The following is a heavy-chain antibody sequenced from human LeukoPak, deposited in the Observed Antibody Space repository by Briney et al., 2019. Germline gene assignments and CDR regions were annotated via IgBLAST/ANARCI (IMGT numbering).Heavy chain of an antibody. J-gene: IGHJ6*03. D-gene: IGHD2-2*01. CDR3: ARLQQDIVVVPAARGYYYYYMDV. V-gene: IGHV4-59*08. Sequence: SSETLSLTCSVSGGSMSPYYWNWIRQPPGKGLEWIGYQYYSGATDYNPSLKSRVTFSVDTSKNQFSLKLSSVTAADTAVYYCARLQQDIVVVPAARGYYYYYMDVWGKGTTVTVSS. CDR2: QYYSGAT. CDR1: GGSMSPYY.